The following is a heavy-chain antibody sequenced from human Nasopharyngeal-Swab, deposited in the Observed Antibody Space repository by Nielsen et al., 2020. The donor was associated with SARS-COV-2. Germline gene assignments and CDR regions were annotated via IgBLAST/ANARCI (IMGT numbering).Heavy chain of an antibody. D-gene: IGHD6-19*01. Sequence: IRQPPGKGLEWIGSIFYSGTTYYNPSLKSRVTISVDTSKNHFSLKLSSVTAADTAVYFCAGIHSSASIDFWGQGTLVTVSS. CDR3: AGIHSSASIDF. V-gene: IGHV4-39*02. J-gene: IGHJ4*02. CDR2: IFYSGTT.